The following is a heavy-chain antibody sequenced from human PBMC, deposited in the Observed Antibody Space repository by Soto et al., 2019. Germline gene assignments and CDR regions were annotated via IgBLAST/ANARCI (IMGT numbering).Heavy chain of an antibody. CDR3: ARDNWNDADLFDY. V-gene: IGHV3-30-3*01. CDR1: GFTFSSYA. D-gene: IGHD1-20*01. CDR2: ISYDGSNK. Sequence: QVQLVESGGGVVQPGRSLRLSCAASGFTFSSYAMHWVRQAPGKGLEWVAVISYDGSNKYYADSVKGRFTISRDNSKNTLYLQMNSLRAEDTAVYYCARDNWNDADLFDYWGQGTLVTVSS. J-gene: IGHJ4*02.